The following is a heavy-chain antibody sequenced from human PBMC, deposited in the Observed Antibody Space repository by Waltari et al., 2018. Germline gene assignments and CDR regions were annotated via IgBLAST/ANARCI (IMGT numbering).Heavy chain of an antibody. CDR2: ISSDSNVI. J-gene: IGHJ4*02. D-gene: IGHD3-3*02. CDR1: GFTFINYH. Sequence: EVQLVGSGGGLVQPGGSLRFPFAVSGFTFINYHMNWVPLAPGRGLEWLSYISSDSNVIYYSDSVRGRFTVSRDNAKSSLFLQMNSLRAEDTAVYYCARELDHIKDDYWGQGTLVTVSS. V-gene: IGHV3-48*04. CDR3: ARELDHIKDDY.